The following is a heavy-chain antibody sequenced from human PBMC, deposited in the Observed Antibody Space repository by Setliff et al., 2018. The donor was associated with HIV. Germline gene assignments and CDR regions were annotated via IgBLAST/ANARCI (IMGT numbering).Heavy chain of an antibody. CDR1: GDPISSGSYY. CDR2: MYYSGTT. CDR3: GRAPDY. J-gene: IGHJ4*02. Sequence: SETLSLTCTVSGDPISSGSYYWGWIRQPPGKGLEWIGSMYYSGTTYYNPSLESRVTISVDTSKTQFSLKLNSVTAADTAVYYCGRAPDYWGQGTLVTVSS. V-gene: IGHV4-39*01.